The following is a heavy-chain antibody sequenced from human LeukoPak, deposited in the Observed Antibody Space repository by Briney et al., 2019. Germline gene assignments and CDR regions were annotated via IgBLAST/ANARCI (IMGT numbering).Heavy chain of an antibody. CDR3: AREGYCSAGACRPY. D-gene: IGHD2-15*01. CDR1: GGSISSGSYY. J-gene: IGHJ4*02. Sequence: SETLSLTCTVSGGSISSGSYYWSWIRQPAGKGLEWIGRTYTSGSTNYNPSLKSRVTMSVDTSKNQVSLKVTSVTAADTAVYYCAREGYCSAGACRPYWGQGTLVTVSS. CDR2: TYTSGST. V-gene: IGHV4-61*02.